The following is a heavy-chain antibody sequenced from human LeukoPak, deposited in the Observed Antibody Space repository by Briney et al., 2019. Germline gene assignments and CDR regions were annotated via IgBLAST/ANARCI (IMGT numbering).Heavy chain of an antibody. D-gene: IGHD2-2*01. CDR1: GYTFTSYD. CDR3: ATKACSSTSCYHYYYYMDV. Sequence: ASVKVSCKASGYTFTSYDINWVRQATGQGLEWMGWMNPNSGNTGYAQKFQGRVTMTRNTSISTAYMELSSLRSEDTAVYYCATKACSSTSCYHYYYYMDVWGKGTTVTVSS. CDR2: MNPNSGNT. V-gene: IGHV1-8*01. J-gene: IGHJ6*03.